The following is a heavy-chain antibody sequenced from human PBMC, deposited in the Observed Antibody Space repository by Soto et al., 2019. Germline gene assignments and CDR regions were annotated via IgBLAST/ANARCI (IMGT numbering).Heavy chain of an antibody. Sequence: QVQLQESGPGLVKPSQTLSLTCTVSGGSISSGGYYWSWIRQHPGKGLEWIGHILYSGSTSYNPSLKGRVTMSADTSKNQLSVKLSSVTAADTAVYYCARGGWSDNWFDPWGQGILVTVSS. J-gene: IGHJ5*02. D-gene: IGHD6-19*01. CDR2: ILYSGST. CDR1: GGSISSGGYY. CDR3: ARGGWSDNWFDP. V-gene: IGHV4-31*03.